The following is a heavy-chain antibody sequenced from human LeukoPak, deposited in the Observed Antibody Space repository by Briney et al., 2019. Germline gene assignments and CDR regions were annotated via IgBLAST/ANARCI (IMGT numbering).Heavy chain of an antibody. CDR3: AKDHRYSSSWYSGGFDY. J-gene: IGHJ4*02. D-gene: IGHD6-13*01. Sequence: TGGSLRLSCAASGFTFSSYGMHWVRQAPGKGLEWVAFIRYDGSNKYYADSVKGRFTISRDNSKNTLYLQMNSLRAEDTAVYYCAKDHRYSSSWYSGGFDYWGQGTLVTVSS. CDR1: GFTFSSYG. V-gene: IGHV3-30*02. CDR2: IRYDGSNK.